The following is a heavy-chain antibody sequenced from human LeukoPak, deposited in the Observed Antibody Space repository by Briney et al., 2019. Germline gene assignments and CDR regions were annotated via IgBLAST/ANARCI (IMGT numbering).Heavy chain of an antibody. D-gene: IGHD1-26*01. CDR3: ARHDGSYGYYFDY. J-gene: IGHJ4*02. V-gene: IGHV4-30-4*08. Sequence: SQTLSLTCTVSGASFSSGDQYWNWIRQRPGEGLEWIGSIHPSGTLYNNPSLESRVTISIDTSKNQFSLNLNSVTAADTAVYYCARHDGSYGYYFDYWGQGTLVTVSS. CDR2: IHPSGTL. CDR1: GASFSSGDQY.